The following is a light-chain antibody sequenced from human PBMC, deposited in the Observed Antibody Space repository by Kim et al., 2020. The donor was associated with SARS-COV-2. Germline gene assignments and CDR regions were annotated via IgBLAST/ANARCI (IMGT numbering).Light chain of an antibody. Sequence: QSALTQPASVSGSPGQSITISCTGTSGDVETYDLVSWYQQHPGKAPKLIIYEVTKRPSGVSGRFSGSKSGNTASLTISGLQTEDEADYHCCSYAETGTHYVFGSGTKVTVL. CDR1: SGDVETYDL. J-gene: IGLJ1*01. CDR2: EVT. V-gene: IGLV2-23*02. CDR3: CSYAETGTHYV.